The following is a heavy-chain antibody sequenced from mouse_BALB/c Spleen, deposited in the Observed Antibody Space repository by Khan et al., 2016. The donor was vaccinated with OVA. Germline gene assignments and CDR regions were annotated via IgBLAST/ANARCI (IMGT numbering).Heavy chain of an antibody. D-gene: IGHD4-1*01. Sequence: EVKLLESGGDLVKPGGSLKLSCAASGFTFSSYSMSWVRKTPDKRLEWVATISSDGDYTYFPDSVKGRFTISRDNAKNTLNLQMSSLKSEDTALYDCASHLTGSLAYWGQGTLVTVSA. V-gene: IGHV5-6*01. CDR2: ISSDGDYT. CDR1: GFTFSSYS. J-gene: IGHJ3*01. CDR3: ASHLTGSLAY.